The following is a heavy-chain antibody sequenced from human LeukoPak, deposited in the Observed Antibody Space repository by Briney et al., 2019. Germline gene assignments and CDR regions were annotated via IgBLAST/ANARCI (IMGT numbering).Heavy chain of an antibody. D-gene: IGHD3-16*02. J-gene: IGHJ3*02. CDR3: ARGYDYVWGSYRSPRAFDI. CDR2: INHSGST. CDR1: GGSFSGYY. Sequence: SETLSLTCAVYGGSFSGYYWSWIRQPPGKGLEWIGEINHSGSTSYNPSLTSRITISVDTSKNQFSLKLNSVTAADTAVYYCARGYDYVWGSYRSPRAFDIWGQGTMVTVSS. V-gene: IGHV4-34*01.